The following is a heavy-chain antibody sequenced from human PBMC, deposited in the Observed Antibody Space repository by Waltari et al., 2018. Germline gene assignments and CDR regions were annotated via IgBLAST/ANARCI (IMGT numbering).Heavy chain of an antibody. CDR2: ICPGDSDT. D-gene: IGHD3-16*01. V-gene: IGHV5-51*03. Sequence: EVQLVQSGAEVRKPGESLKISCMGSGYRFASYWIGWVRRMPGKGLEWRGPICPGDSDTSYSPSFQGHVTISADTSNSTAYLQLTNLKSSDTAMYYCARHPLVWVASTQNAFDVWGQGTMVTVSS. J-gene: IGHJ3*01. CDR3: ARHPLVWVASTQNAFDV. CDR1: GYRFASYW.